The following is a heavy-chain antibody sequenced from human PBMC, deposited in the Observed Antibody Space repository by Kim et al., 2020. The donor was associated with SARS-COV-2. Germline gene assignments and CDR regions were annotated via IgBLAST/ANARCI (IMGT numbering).Heavy chain of an antibody. D-gene: IGHD5-18*01. Sequence: SPSFQGQVTVSAEKSISTAYLQWSSLKASDTAMYYCARSSDTAMVPFDYWGQGTLVTVSS. J-gene: IGHJ4*02. V-gene: IGHV5-51*01. CDR3: ARSSDTAMVPFDY.